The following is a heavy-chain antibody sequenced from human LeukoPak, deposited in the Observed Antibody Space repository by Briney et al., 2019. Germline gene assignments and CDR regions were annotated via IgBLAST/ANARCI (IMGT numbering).Heavy chain of an antibody. CDR2: INTNTGNP. CDR3: ARGYTKDMTSVTHFDY. J-gene: IGHJ4*02. Sequence: ASVKVSCKASGYTFTSYAMNWVRQAPGQGLEWMGWINTNTGNPTYAQDFTGRFVFSLDTSVSTAYLETSSLKAEDTAVYYCARGYTKDMTSVTHFDYWGQGTLVTVSS. D-gene: IGHD4-17*01. CDR1: GYTFTSYA. V-gene: IGHV7-4-1*02.